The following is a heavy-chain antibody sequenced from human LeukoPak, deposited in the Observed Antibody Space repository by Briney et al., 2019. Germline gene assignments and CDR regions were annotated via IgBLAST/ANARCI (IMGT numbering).Heavy chain of an antibody. CDR3: ARHNYGSGSYSPGLNY. V-gene: IGHV4-59*04. CDR1: GGSISSYY. D-gene: IGHD3-10*01. CDR2: IYYSGST. J-gene: IGHJ4*02. Sequence: SETLSLTCTVSGGSISSYYWSWIRQPPGKGLEWIGYIYYSGSTYYNPSLKSRVTISVDTSKNQFSLKLSSVTAADTAVYYCARHNYGSGSYSPGLNYWGQGTLVTVSS.